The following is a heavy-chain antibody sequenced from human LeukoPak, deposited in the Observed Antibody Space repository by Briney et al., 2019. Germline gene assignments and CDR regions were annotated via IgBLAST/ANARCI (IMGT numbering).Heavy chain of an antibody. CDR1: GGSISSSSYY. CDR3: ARHGGSKMEYYYYYMDV. D-gene: IGHD1-26*01. J-gene: IGHJ6*03. Sequence: SETLSLTCTVSGGSISSSSYYWGWIRQPPGKGLEWIGSIYYSGSTYYNPSLKSRVTISVDTSKNQFSLKLSSVTAADTAVYYCARHGGSKMEYYYYYMDVWGKGTTVTVSS. CDR2: IYYSGST. V-gene: IGHV4-39*01.